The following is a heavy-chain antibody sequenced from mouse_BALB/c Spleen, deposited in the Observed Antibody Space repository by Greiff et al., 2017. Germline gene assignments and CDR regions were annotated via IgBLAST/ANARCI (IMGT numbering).Heavy chain of an antibody. CDR2: INPYNDGT. J-gene: IGHJ3*01. CDR3: ARNYDGYYWFAD. D-gene: IGHD2-3*01. V-gene: IGHV1-14*01. CDR1: GYTFTSYV. Sequence: VHVKQSGPELVKPGASVKMSCKASGYTFTSYVMHWVKQKPGQGLEWIGYINPYNDGTKYNEKFKGKATLTSDKSSSTAYMELSSLTSEDSAVYYWARNYDGYYWFADWGQGTLVTVSA.